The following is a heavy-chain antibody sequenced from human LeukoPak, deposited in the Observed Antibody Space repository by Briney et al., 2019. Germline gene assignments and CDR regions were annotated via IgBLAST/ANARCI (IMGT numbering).Heavy chain of an antibody. J-gene: IGHJ4*02. Sequence: PGGSLRLSCAASGFTVSSNYMSWVRQAPGKGLEWVSVIYSGGSTYYADSVKGRFTISRDNSKNTLYLQMNSLRAEDTAVYYCARDHDYGDYRPDYWGQGTLVTVSS. V-gene: IGHV3-53*01. CDR3: ARDHDYGDYRPDY. CDR1: GFTVSSNY. D-gene: IGHD4-17*01. CDR2: IYSGGST.